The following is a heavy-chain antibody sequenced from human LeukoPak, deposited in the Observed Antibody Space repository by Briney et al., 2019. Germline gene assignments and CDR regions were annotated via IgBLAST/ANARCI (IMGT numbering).Heavy chain of an antibody. D-gene: IGHD4-17*01. V-gene: IGHV3-66*02. CDR3: ARVSSYGDFLAY. J-gene: IGHJ4*02. Sequence: GGSLRLSCAASGFTVSSNYMSWVRQAPGKGLEWVSVIYSGGSTYYADSVKGRFTISRDNSKNTLSLQMNSLRAEDTAVYYCARVSSYGDFLAYWGKETLVTVPS. CDR2: IYSGGST. CDR1: GFTVSSNY.